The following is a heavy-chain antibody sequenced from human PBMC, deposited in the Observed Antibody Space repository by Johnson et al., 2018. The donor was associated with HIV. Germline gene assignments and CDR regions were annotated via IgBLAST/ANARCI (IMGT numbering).Heavy chain of an antibody. D-gene: IGHD3-16*01. Sequence: QMQLVESGGGLVQPGGSLRLSCAASGFAFSNHWMSWVRQAPGKGLEWVAVISYDGSNEYFADSVKGRFTISRDNAKNSLYLQMNSLRAEDTAVYYCARRFGAAFDIWGQGTMVTVSS. CDR1: GFAFSNHW. CDR2: ISYDGSNE. CDR3: ARRFGAAFDI. V-gene: IGHV3-30*03. J-gene: IGHJ3*02.